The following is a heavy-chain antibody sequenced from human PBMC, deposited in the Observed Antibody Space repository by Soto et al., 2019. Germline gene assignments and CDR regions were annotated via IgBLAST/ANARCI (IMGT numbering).Heavy chain of an antibody. CDR3: ARDLGEVRGDYYYYGMDV. CDR1: GYTFTGYY. J-gene: IGHJ6*02. CDR2: INPNSGGT. V-gene: IGHV1-2*04. D-gene: IGHD3-10*01. Sequence: ASVKVSCKASGYTFTGYYMHWVRQAPGQGLEWMGWINPNSGGTNYAQKFQGWVTMTRDTSISTAYMELSRLRSDDTAVYYCARDLGEVRGDYYYYGMDVWGQGTTVTVSS.